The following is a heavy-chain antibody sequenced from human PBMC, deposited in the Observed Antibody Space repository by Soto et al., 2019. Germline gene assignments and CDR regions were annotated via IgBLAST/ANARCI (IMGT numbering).Heavy chain of an antibody. CDR3: ASLMLVAATAEYFQH. Sequence: PGGSLRLSCAASGFTFSAYSMNWVRQAPGKGLEWVSVISSGGSTYSADSVKGRFAISRGSSKNTLYLQMNSLRAEDTAMYYCASLMLVAATAEYFQHWGQGTLVTVSS. J-gene: IGHJ1*01. CDR1: GFTFSAYS. CDR2: ISSGGST. V-gene: IGHV3-53*01. D-gene: IGHD2-15*01.